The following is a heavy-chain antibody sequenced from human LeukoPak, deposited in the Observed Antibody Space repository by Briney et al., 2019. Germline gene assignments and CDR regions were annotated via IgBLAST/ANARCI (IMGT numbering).Heavy chain of an antibody. Sequence: GGSLRLSCAASGLTLKNYVMSWVRQAPGRGLEWVSAVGGSGDTTYYADSVKGRFTISRDNFKNTLYLQMNDLRAEDTAVYYCAKDHTWEPTPQYFNYWGQGTLVTVSS. CDR1: GLTLKNYV. V-gene: IGHV3-23*01. CDR3: AKDHTWEPTPQYFNY. J-gene: IGHJ4*02. CDR2: VGGSGDTT. D-gene: IGHD1-14*01.